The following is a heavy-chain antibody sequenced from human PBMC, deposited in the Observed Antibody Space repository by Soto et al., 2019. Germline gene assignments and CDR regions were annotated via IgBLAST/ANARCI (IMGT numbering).Heavy chain of an antibody. D-gene: IGHD4-17*01. CDR3: ARPDFGDYWYFDL. CDR1: GGTFRSHT. J-gene: IGHJ2*01. Sequence: QDQLVQSGAEVKKPGSSVKVSCKASGGTFRSHTFSWVRQAPRQGLEWMGRIIPALGTATYAQKFQGRVTITADESATTVYMELNSLRSEDTAVYYCARPDFGDYWYFDLWGRGTLVTVSS. CDR2: IIPALGTA. V-gene: IGHV1-69*08.